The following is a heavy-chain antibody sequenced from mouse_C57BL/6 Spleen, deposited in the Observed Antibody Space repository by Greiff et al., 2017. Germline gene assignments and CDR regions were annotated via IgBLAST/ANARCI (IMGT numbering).Heavy chain of an antibody. D-gene: IGHD2-3*01. CDR3: ATMKMDY. J-gene: IGHJ4*01. Sequence: VQLQQPGAELVRPGTSVKLSCKASGYTFTSYWMHWVKQRPGQGLEWIGVIDPSDSYTNYNQKFKGKATLTVDTSSSTAYMQLSSLTSEDSAVYYCATMKMDYWGQGTSVTVSS. CDR2: IDPSDSYT. V-gene: IGHV1-59*01. CDR1: GYTFTSYW.